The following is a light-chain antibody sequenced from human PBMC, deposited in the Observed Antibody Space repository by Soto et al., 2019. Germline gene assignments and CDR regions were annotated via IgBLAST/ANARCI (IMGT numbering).Light chain of an antibody. Sequence: EVVLTQSPATLSLSPGEGASLSCRASQTVTNLAWYQHKPGQAPRLLIYHASTRATGLPARFSGSGSGTDFPLSISSLEPEDFAVYYCQQYSSWLRSFGGGTKVEIK. CDR3: QQYSSWLRS. CDR1: QTVTN. V-gene: IGKV3-11*01. CDR2: HAS. J-gene: IGKJ4*01.